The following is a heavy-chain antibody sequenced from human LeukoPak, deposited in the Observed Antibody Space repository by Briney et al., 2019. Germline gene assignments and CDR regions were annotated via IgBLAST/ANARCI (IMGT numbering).Heavy chain of an antibody. CDR2: IYYSGST. CDR1: GGSITGYY. J-gene: IGHJ4*02. V-gene: IGHV4-59*01. D-gene: IGHD5-12*01. Sequence: SETLSLTCTVSGGSITGYYWSWIRQPPGKGLEWIGYIYYSGSTNYNPSLKSRVTISVDTSKNQFSLKLSSVTAAGTAFYYCARFGSNIVARFDYWGQGTLVTVSS. CDR3: ARFGSNIVARFDY.